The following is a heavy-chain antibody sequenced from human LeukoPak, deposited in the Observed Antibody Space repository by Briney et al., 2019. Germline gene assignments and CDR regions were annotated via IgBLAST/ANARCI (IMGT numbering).Heavy chain of an antibody. D-gene: IGHD3-3*01. CDR2: ISYDGSNK. Sequence: GRSLRHSCAASGFTFSSYGMHWVRQAPGKGLEWVAVISYDGSNKYYADSVKGRFTISRDNAKNSLYLQMNSLRAEDAAVYYCARDGDRSGYYMGMCNWFDPWGQGTLVTVSS. CDR3: ARDGDRSGYYMGMCNWFDP. CDR1: GFTFSSYG. V-gene: IGHV3-30*03. J-gene: IGHJ5*02.